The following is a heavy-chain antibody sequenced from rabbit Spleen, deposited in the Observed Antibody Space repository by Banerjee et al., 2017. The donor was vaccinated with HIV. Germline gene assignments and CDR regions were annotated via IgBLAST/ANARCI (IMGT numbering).Heavy chain of an antibody. V-gene: IGHV1S47*01. D-gene: IGHD8-1*01. J-gene: IGHJ6*01. CDR1: GFSFSSYW. Sequence: QQQLEESGGDLVKPEGSLTLTCTASGFSFSSYWICWVRQSPGKGLEWIGCIYNGDGSTYYASWVNGRFTISRSTSLNTVTLQMTSLTAADTATYFCARDSGSSFSSYGMDLWGQGTLVTVS. CDR2: IYNGDGST. CDR3: ARDSGSSFSSYGMDL.